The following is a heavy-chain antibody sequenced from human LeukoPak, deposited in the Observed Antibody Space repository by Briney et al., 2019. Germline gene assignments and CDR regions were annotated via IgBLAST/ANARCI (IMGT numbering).Heavy chain of an antibody. CDR1: GFTFSSYE. Sequence: PGGSLRLSCAASGFTFSSYEMNWVRQAPGKGLEWVSYISSSCSTIYYADSVKGRFTISRDNAKNSLYLQMNSLRAEDTAVYYCARFGPGDYYDSSGYYSPLLDYWGQGTLVTVSS. D-gene: IGHD3-22*01. CDR2: ISSSCSTI. CDR3: ARFGPGDYYDSSGYYSPLLDY. V-gene: IGHV3-48*03. J-gene: IGHJ4*02.